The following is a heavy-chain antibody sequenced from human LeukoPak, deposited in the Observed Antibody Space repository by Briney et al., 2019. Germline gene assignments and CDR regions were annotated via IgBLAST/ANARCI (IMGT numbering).Heavy chain of an antibody. CDR2: ISYTGST. V-gene: IGHV4-39*01. Sequence: PSETLSLTCTVSGGSVSSSSFYWGWIRQAPGKRLEWIGSISYTGSTYYNPSLKSRVTISVDTSKNHFSLRLTSVTAADTAVYYCAKRLVSRSYYFDYWGQGTLVSVSS. J-gene: IGHJ4*02. CDR1: GGSVSSSSFY. D-gene: IGHD1-26*01. CDR3: AKRLVSRSYYFDY.